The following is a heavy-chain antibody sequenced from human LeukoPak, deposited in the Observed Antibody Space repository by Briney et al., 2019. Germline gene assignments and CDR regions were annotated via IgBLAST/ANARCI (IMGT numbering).Heavy chain of an antibody. CDR3: ARVQCQLPHYYMNV. Sequence: NASETLSLTCTVSGGSISSYYWSWIRQPPGKGLEWIGYIYYSGSTNYNPSLKSRVTISVDTSKNQFSLKLSSVTAADTAVYYCARVQCQLPHYYMNVWGKGTTVTVSS. CDR2: IYYSGST. CDR1: GGSISSYY. D-gene: IGHD2-2*01. J-gene: IGHJ6*03. V-gene: IGHV4-59*01.